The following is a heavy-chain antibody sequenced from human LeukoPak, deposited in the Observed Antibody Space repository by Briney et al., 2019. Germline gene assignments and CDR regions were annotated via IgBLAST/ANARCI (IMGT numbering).Heavy chain of an antibody. CDR1: GYSISSGYY. J-gene: IGHJ4*02. D-gene: IGHD3-22*01. V-gene: IGHV4-38-2*01. CDR3: ARSGDYIKEGFDY. CDR2: IDRSGNR. Sequence: PSETLSLTCAVSGYSISSGYYWGWIRQSPGKGLEWIGSIDRSGNRYYNPSLKSRVTLSVDTSENQFSLQLSSVTAADRALYYCARSGDYIKEGFDYWGQGTLVTDSS.